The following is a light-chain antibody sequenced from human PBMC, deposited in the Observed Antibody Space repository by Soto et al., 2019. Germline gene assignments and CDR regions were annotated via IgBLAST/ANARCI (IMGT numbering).Light chain of an antibody. J-gene: IGKJ5*01. CDR2: AAS. Sequence: DIQMTQSPSSLSASVGDRVTITCRASQGISNYLAWYQQKPGKVPKLLIYAASTLQSGVPSRFSGSGSWTDFSLTISSLQAEDVATYYFQKYHGGPSITFGQGTRLEIK. CDR1: QGISNY. V-gene: IGKV1-27*01. CDR3: QKYHGGPSIT.